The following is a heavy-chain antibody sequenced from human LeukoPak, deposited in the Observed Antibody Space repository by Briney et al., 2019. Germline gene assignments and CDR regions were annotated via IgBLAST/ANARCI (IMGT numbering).Heavy chain of an antibody. CDR1: GFTFSTYS. J-gene: IGHJ4*02. Sequence: GGSLRLSCAASGFTFSTYSMNWVRQAPGKGLEWVSSVSHTSTYIYYADSLKGRFAISRDNAKNSLYLQMNSLRAEDTAVYYCARENHGSFDYWGQGTLVAVSS. D-gene: IGHD3-10*01. CDR3: ARENHGSFDY. CDR2: VSHTSTYI. V-gene: IGHV3-21*01.